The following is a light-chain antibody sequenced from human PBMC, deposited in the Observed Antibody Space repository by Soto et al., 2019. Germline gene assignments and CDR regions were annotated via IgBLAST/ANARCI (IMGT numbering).Light chain of an antibody. CDR3: QQYVTTPRT. Sequence: EIVLTQSPGILSLSPGARATLSCRASQTVADTSLAWYQQRPGQAPRLLIYGTSTRATGTPDRFIGSGSGTAFTLTISRLEPEDFAVYYCQQYVTTPRTFGQGTKVE. CDR1: QTVADTS. CDR2: GTS. J-gene: IGKJ1*01. V-gene: IGKV3-20*01.